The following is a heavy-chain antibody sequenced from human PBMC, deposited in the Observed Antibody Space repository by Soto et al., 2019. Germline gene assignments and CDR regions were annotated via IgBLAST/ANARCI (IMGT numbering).Heavy chain of an antibody. V-gene: IGHV1-69*01. Sequence: QVQLVQSGAEVKKPGSSVKVSCKASGGTFSSYAISWVRQAPGQGLEWMGWIIPIFGTANYAQKFQGRVTIAADESTSTAYMALGSLMSEDPAVYYCARPVVAATIYYYYYGMDVWGQGTTVTVSS. CDR1: GGTFSSYA. CDR2: IIPIFGTA. J-gene: IGHJ6*01. CDR3: ARPVVAATIYYYYYGMDV. D-gene: IGHD2-15*01.